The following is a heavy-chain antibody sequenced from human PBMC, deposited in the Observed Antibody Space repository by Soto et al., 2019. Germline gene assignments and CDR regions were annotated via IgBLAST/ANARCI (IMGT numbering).Heavy chain of an antibody. J-gene: IGHJ4*02. D-gene: IGHD3-9*01. V-gene: IGHV3-30-3*01. CDR2: ISYDGSNK. CDR1: GFTFSRSA. Sequence: SGGSLRLSCAGSGFTFSRSAMHWVRQAPGKGLEWVAVISYDGSNKYYADSVKGRFTISRDNSKNTLYLQMSSLRPDDTAVYYCGGSTGYYNPLDYWGQGTLVTVS. CDR3: GGSTGYYNPLDY.